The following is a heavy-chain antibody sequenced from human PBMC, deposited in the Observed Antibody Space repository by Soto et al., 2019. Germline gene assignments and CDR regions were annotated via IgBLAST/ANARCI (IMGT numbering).Heavy chain of an antibody. Sequence: QVQLQESGPGLVKPSETLSLTCTVSGGSISSYYWSWIRQPAGKGLEWIGRIYTSGSTNYNPSLKSRVTMSVDTSKNQFSLKLSSVTAADTAVYYCAGGYYYDSSGLIDYWGQGTLVTVSS. J-gene: IGHJ4*02. V-gene: IGHV4-4*07. CDR1: GGSISSYY. CDR2: IYTSGST. D-gene: IGHD3-22*01. CDR3: AGGYYYDSSGLIDY.